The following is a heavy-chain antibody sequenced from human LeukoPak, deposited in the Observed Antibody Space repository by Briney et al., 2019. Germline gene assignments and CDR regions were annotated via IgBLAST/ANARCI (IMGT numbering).Heavy chain of an antibody. J-gene: IGHJ4*02. CDR1: GDSVSSNSAA. V-gene: IGHV6-1*01. CDR2: TYYRSKWYN. D-gene: IGHD3-22*01. Sequence: SQTLSLTCAISGDSVSSNSAAWNWIRQSPSRGLEWLGRTYYRSKWYNDYAVSVKSRITINPDTSKNQFSLQLNSVTPEDTAVYYCARDEYYYDSSGSLFDYWGQGTLVSVSS. CDR3: ARDEYYYDSSGSLFDY.